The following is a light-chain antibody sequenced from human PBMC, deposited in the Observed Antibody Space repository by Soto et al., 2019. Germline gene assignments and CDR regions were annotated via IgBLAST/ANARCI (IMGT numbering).Light chain of an antibody. J-gene: IGKJ1*01. Sequence: EIVMTQSPATLSVSPGERATLSCRASQSVSNNLAWYQKKPGTAPRLLIYGASTRATGIPARFSGSGSGTYFTLTISSLQSEDFAFYYCYQYNHWWTFGQGTRVDIK. CDR2: GAS. CDR1: QSVSNN. CDR3: YQYNHWWT. V-gene: IGKV3-15*01.